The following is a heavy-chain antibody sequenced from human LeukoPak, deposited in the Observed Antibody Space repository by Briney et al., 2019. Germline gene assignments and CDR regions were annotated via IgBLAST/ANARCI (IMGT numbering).Heavy chain of an antibody. D-gene: IGHD6-13*01. J-gene: IGHJ3*02. CDR1: GGSISITSEY. CDR2: IHYSGST. Sequence: PSETLSLTCTVSGGSISITSEYWGWIRQPPGKGLECIGYIHYSGSTNYNPSLKSRVTISKDTSKNQFSLKLNSVTAADTALYYCARFVGSSWLAFDIWGQGTMVTVSS. CDR3: ARFVGSSWLAFDI. V-gene: IGHV4-61*05.